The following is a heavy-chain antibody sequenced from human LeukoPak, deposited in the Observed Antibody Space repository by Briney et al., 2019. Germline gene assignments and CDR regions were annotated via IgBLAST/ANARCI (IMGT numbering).Heavy chain of an antibody. CDR3: AKDPRARARGVLTGFDY. CDR1: GFTFSSYG. V-gene: IGHV3-30*02. D-gene: IGHD3-10*01. CDR2: IRYDGSNK. J-gene: IGHJ4*02. Sequence: GGSLRLSCAASGFTFSSYGMHWVRQAPGKGLEWVAFIRYDGSNKYYADSVKGRFTISRDNSKNTLYLQMNSLRAEDTAVYYCAKDPRARARGVLTGFDYWGQGTLVTVSS.